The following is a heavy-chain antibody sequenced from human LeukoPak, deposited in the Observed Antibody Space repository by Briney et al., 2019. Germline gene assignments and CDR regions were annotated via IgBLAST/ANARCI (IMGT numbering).Heavy chain of an antibody. CDR3: AREVAPLYFHYGMDV. J-gene: IGHJ6*01. CDR2: TWYDGTNK. V-gene: IGHV3-33*01. CDR1: GFTLSSYD. Sequence: GGSLRLSCAASGFTLSSYDMHWVRQAPGKGLEWVAVTWYDGTNKYYADSVKGRFTISRDDSKTTVYLLMNSLRAEDTAVYYCAREVAPLYFHYGMDVWGEGTTVTVSS. D-gene: IGHD2-21*01.